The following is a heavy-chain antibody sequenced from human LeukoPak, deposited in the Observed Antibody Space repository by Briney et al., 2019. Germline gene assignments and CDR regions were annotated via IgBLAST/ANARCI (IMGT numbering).Heavy chain of an antibody. CDR3: ARGADAYKVAY. CDR2: IHPTGNL. CDR1: GGSINGGGYY. Sequence: SETLSLTCAVAGGSINGGGYYWNWVRQHPGKGLEWIGCIHPTGNLYYNPSLTGRTTISVDTSKSHFSLNLTSVTAADTVVYYCARGADAYKVAYWSQGTLVTVSS. D-gene: IGHD5-24*01. V-gene: IGHV4-31*11. J-gene: IGHJ4*02.